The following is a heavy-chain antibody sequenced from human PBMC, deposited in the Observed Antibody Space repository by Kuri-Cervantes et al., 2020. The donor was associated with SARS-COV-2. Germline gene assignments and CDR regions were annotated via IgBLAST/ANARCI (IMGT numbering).Heavy chain of an antibody. CDR3: AKDINPIGGWLFDY. CDR1: GFTFSSYA. D-gene: IGHD5-24*01. CDR2: ISYDGSNK. V-gene: IGHV3-30*04. J-gene: IGHJ4*02. Sequence: GESLKISCAASGFTFSSYAMHWVRQAPGKGLEWVAVISYDGSNKYYADSVKGRFTISRDNSKNTLYLQMNSLRAEDTALYYCAKDINPIGGWLFDYWGQGTLVTVSS.